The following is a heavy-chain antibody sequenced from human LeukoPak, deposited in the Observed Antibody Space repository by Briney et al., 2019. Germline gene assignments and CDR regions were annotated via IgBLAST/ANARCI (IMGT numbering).Heavy chain of an antibody. D-gene: IGHD3-10*01. CDR3: AREVVYYYGSGSYYDY. CDR2: IKQDGSEK. V-gene: IGHV3-7*04. J-gene: IGHJ4*02. Sequence: PGGCLRLSCAAAGFTFSSYWMSWVRQAPGKVLEWVANIKQDGSEKYYVDSVKGRFTISRDNAKNSLYLQMNSLRAEDTAVYYCAREVVYYYGSGSYYDYWGQGTLVTVSS. CDR1: GFTFSSYW.